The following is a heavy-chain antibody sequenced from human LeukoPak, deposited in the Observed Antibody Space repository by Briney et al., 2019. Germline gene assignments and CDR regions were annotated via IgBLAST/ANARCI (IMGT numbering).Heavy chain of an antibody. V-gene: IGHV1-46*01. J-gene: IGHJ4*02. D-gene: IGHD3-22*01. Sequence: ASVKVSCKAPGYTFTSYYRHCGRQTPGQGLEWRGIINPSGGSTSYAQKFQGRVTMTRDTSTSTVYMELSSLRSEDTAVYYCARTYDSGGYYDYWGQGTLVTVSS. CDR1: GYTFTSYY. CDR3: ARTYDSGGYYDY. CDR2: INPSGGST.